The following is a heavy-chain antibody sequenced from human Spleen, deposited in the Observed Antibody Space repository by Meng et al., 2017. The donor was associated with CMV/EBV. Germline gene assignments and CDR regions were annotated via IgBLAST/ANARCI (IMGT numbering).Heavy chain of an antibody. CDR3: ARLYSSSSPIDY. D-gene: IGHD6-6*01. CDR2: IIPIFGTA. Sequence: SVKVSCKASGYPFNAFYMHWVRQAPGQGLEWMGGIIPIFGTANYAQKFQGRVTITTDESTSTAYMELSSLRSEDTAVYYCARLYSSSSPIDYWGQGTLVTVSS. V-gene: IGHV1-69*05. CDR1: GYPFNAFY. J-gene: IGHJ4*02.